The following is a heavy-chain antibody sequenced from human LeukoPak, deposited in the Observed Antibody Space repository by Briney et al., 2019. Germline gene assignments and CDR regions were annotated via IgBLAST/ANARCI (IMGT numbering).Heavy chain of an antibody. CDR1: GFTFSSYA. Sequence: GGSLRLSCAASGFTFSSYAMHWVRQAPGKGLEWVAVISYDGSNKYYADSVKGRFTISRDNSKNTLYLQMNSLRAEDTAVYYCATGPQFYYYYMNVWGKGTTVTVSS. CDR3: ATGPQFYYYYMNV. CDR2: ISYDGSNK. J-gene: IGHJ6*03. V-gene: IGHV3-30*04.